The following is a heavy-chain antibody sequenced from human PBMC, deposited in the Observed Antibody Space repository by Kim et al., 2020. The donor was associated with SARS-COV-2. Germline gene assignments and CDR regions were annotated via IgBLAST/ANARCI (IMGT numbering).Heavy chain of an antibody. V-gene: IGHV4-39*07. CDR1: GGSISSSSYY. Sequence: SETLSLTCTVSGGSISSSSYYWGWIRQPPGKGLEWIGSIYYSGSTYYNPSLKSRVTISVDTSKNQFSLKLSSVTAADTAVYYCAREGGRITMVRGVAHQYYYYGMDVWGQGTTVTVSS. CDR3: AREGGRITMVRGVAHQYYYYGMDV. D-gene: IGHD3-10*01. CDR2: IYYSGST. J-gene: IGHJ6*02.